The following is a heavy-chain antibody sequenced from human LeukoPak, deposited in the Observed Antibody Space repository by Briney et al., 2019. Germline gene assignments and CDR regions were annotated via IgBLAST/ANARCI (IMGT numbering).Heavy chain of an antibody. V-gene: IGHV1-2*06. CDR3: ARGIVGATKAAFFGY. Sequence: GASVKVSCKASGYTFTGYYMHWVRQAPGQGLEWMGRINPNSGGTNYAQKFQGRVTMTRDTSISTAYMELGRLRSDDTAVYYCARGIVGATKAAFFGYWGQGTLVTVSS. J-gene: IGHJ4*02. D-gene: IGHD1-26*01. CDR1: GYTFTGYY. CDR2: INPNSGGT.